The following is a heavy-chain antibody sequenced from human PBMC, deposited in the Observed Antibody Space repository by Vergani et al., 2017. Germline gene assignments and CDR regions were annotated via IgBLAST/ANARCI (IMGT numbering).Heavy chain of an antibody. Sequence: EVQLLESGGGLVQPGGSLRLSCAASGFTFSSYAMSWVRQAPGKGLEWVSAISGSGGSTYYADSVKGRFTISRDNSKNTLYLQMNSLRAEDTAVYYCAXDGAWSTIAVSPLCYFDYWGQGTLVTVSS. CDR2: ISGSGGST. V-gene: IGHV3-23*01. CDR3: AXDGAWSTIAVSPLCYFDY. J-gene: IGHJ4*02. CDR1: GFTFSSYA. D-gene: IGHD2-15*01.